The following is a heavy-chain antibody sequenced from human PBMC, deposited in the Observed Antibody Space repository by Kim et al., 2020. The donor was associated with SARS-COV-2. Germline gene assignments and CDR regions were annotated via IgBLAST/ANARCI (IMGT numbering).Heavy chain of an antibody. CDR3: ARVPGAGMEGGNYFDY. D-gene: IGHD2-2*01. CDR2: ISGSGGST. V-gene: IGHV3-23*01. Sequence: GGSLRLSCAASGFTFSSYAMSWVRQAPGKGLEWVSAISGSGGSTYYADSVKGRFTISRDNSKNTLYLQMNSLRAEDTAVYYCARVPGAGMEGGNYFDYWGQGTLVTVSS. J-gene: IGHJ4*02. CDR1: GFTFSSYA.